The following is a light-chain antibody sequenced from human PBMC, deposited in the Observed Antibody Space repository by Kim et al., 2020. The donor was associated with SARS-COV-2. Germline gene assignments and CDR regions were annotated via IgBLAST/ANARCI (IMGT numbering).Light chain of an antibody. J-gene: IGLJ3*02. CDR2: DTN. CDR1: SSNIGKTT. CDR3: AAWDDSLSGQRV. V-gene: IGLV1-44*01. Sequence: ELTQPPSVSATPGQRVTISCSGSSSNIGKTTVNWYQQVPGKAPKLLIFDTNQRPSGVPDRFSASKSGTSASLAISGLQSEDEADYYCAAWDDSLSGQRVFGGGTKLTVL.